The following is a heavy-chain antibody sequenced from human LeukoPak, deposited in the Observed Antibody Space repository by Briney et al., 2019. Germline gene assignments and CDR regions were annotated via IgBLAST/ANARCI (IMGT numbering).Heavy chain of an antibody. CDR2: IYSGGST. CDR3: PRDLAWGAFDY. D-gene: IGHD7-27*01. Sequence: PGGSLRLSCAASGFTFDDYGMSWVRQAPGKGLEWVSVIYSGGSTYYSDSVKGRFTISRDDSKNTLSLQMNSLRVEDTAVYYCPRDLAWGAFDYWGQGTLVTVSS. V-gene: IGHV3-23*03. J-gene: IGHJ4*02. CDR1: GFTFDDYG.